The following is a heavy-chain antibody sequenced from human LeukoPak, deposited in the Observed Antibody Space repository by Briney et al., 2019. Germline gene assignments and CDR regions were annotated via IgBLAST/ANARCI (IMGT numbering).Heavy chain of an antibody. V-gene: IGHV3-66*01. J-gene: IGHJ6*03. CDR1: GFTVSSNY. D-gene: IGHD4-17*01. CDR2: IYSGGST. CDR3: ARVVKVTTYYYYYMDV. Sequence: GGSLRLSCAASGFTVSSNYMSWVCQAPGKGLEWVSVIYSGGSTYYADSVKGRFTISRDNSKNTLYLQMNSLRAEDTAVYYCARVVKVTTYYYYYMDVWGKGTTVTISS.